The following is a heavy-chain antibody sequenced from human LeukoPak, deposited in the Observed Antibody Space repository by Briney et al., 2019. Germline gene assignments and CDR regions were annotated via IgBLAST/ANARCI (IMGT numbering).Heavy chain of an antibody. CDR3: ARAAARYYGSGSYLDY. V-gene: IGHV1-2*02. J-gene: IGHJ4*02. Sequence: ASVKVSCKASGYTFTGYYMHWVRQAPGQGLEWMGWINPNSGGTNYAQKFQGRVTMTRDTSISTAYMELSRLRSDDTAVYYCARAAARYYGSGSYLDYWGQGTLVTVSS. CDR1: GYTFTGYY. D-gene: IGHD3-10*01. CDR2: INPNSGGT.